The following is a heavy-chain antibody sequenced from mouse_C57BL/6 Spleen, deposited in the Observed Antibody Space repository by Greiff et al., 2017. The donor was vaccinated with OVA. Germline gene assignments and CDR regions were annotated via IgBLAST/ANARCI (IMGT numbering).Heavy chain of an antibody. Sequence: QVQLKESGPELVKPGASVKISCKASGYSFTSYYIHWVKQRPGQGLEWIGWIYPGSGNTKYNEKFKGKATLTADTSSSTAYMQLSSLTSEDSAVYYCARRGEGYAMDYWGQGTSVTVSS. CDR3: ARRGEGYAMDY. V-gene: IGHV1-66*01. CDR1: GYSFTSYY. J-gene: IGHJ4*01. CDR2: IYPGSGNT.